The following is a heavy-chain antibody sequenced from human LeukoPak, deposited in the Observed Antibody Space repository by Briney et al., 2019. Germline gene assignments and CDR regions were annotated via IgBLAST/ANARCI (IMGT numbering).Heavy chain of an antibody. V-gene: IGHV4-39*07. CDR2: IYYHGTT. Sequence: SETLSLTCTVSGGAIFNSNFYWGWFRQSPGKGLEWIASIYYHGTTYYNPALKRRVTISVDTSKNQFSLKVKDVTAADTAMYYCARDGRYNWNYWWFDPWGQGTLVIGSS. CDR1: GGAIFNSNFY. CDR3: ARDGRYNWNYWWFDP. D-gene: IGHD1-7*01. J-gene: IGHJ5*02.